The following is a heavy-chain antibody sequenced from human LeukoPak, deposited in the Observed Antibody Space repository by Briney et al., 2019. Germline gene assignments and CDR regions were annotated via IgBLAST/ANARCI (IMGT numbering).Heavy chain of an antibody. CDR2: IYYSGST. CDR3: ARGTQYDSSGYYRY. D-gene: IGHD3-22*01. V-gene: IGHV4-31*03. J-gene: IGHJ4*02. Sequence: PSETLSLTCTVSGGSISSGGYYWSWIRQHPGKGLEWIGYIYYSGSTYYNPSLKSRVTISVDTSKNQFSLKLSSVTAADTAVYYCARGTQYDSSGYYRYWGQGTLVTVSS. CDR1: GGSISSGGYY.